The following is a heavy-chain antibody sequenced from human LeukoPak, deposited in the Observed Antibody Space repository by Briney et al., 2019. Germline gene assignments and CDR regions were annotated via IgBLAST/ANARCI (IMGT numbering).Heavy chain of an antibody. V-gene: IGHV3-9*01. CDR2: ISWDIAST. CDR1: GVTFDDSA. J-gene: IGHJ4*02. D-gene: IGHD6-19*01. Sequence: PGRSLRLSCAASGVTFDDSAMHCVREAPGKGLGWVSGISWDIASTGYAHSVRGRFTISRDNAKNSLYLQMNSQRAEDTALYYCAKDNLWKQWLVRASYFGYWGQGTLVTVSS. CDR3: AKDNLWKQWLVRASYFGY.